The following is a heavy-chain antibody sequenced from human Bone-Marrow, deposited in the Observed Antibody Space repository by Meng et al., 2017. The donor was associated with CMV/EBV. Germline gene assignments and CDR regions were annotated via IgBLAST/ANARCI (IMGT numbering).Heavy chain of an antibody. CDR3: ARAAVGRRGNWFDP. CDR2: IIPIFGTA. J-gene: IGHJ5*02. Sequence: SVKVSCKASGGTFSSYAISWVRQAPGQGLEWMRGIIPIFGTANYAQKFQGRVTITTDESTSTAYMELSSLRSEDTAVYYCARAAVGRRGNWFDPWGQGTLVAVSS. V-gene: IGHV1-69*05. CDR1: GGTFSSYA. D-gene: IGHD1-26*01.